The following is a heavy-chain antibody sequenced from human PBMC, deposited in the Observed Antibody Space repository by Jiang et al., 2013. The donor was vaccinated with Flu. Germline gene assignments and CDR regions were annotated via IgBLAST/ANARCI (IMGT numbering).Heavy chain of an antibody. CDR2: MSNQGNNK. CDR1: GFMFNIYA. D-gene: IGHD2-15*01. Sequence: VQLVESGGGVVQPGRSLRLSCAASGFMFNIYAMHWVRQAPGKGLEWVAVMSNQGNNKDYADSVKGRFTISRDNSKNTVYLQMDSLTSEDTAVYYCAKDRADGGGGYYYGMDVWGQGTTVTVSS. V-gene: IGHV3-30-3*01. J-gene: IGHJ6*02. CDR3: AKDRADGGGGYYYGMDV.